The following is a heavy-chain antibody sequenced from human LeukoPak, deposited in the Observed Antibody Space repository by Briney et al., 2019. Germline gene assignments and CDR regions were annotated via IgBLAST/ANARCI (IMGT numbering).Heavy chain of an antibody. D-gene: IGHD3-3*01. CDR3: ARHRTYYDFWSGYSTSYYYYGMDV. CDR1: GGSFSGYY. J-gene: IGHJ6*02. CDR2: ITHSGST. Sequence: SETLSLTCAVYGGSFSGYYWSWIRQPPGKGLEWIGEITHSGSTNYNPSLKSRVTISVDTSKNQFSLKLGSVTAADTAVYYCARHRTYYDFWSGYSTSYYYYGMDVWGQGTTVTVSS. V-gene: IGHV4-34*01.